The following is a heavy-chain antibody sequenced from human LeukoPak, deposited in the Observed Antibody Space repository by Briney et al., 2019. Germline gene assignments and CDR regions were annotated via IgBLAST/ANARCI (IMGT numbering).Heavy chain of an antibody. CDR2: ISWNSGST. V-gene: IGHV3-9*01. CDR3: AKLAVSGKAPFDC. CDR1: GFTFDDYA. Sequence: GGSLRLSCAASGFTFDDYAMHWVWQAPGKGLEWVSGISWNSGSTAYADSVKGRFTISRDNAKSSLYLQMNSLRPEDTAFYFCAKLAVSGKAPFDCWGQGTLVTVST. D-gene: IGHD6-19*01. J-gene: IGHJ4*02.